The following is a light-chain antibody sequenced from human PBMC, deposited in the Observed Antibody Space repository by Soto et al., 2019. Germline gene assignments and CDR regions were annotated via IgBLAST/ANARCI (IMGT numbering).Light chain of an antibody. V-gene: IGKV3-20*01. J-gene: IGKJ4*01. CDR3: QQYGSSVT. Sequence: DIVLTQSPGTLSLSPGERATLSCRASQSVRSSYLAWYQQKAGQAPRLLIYDASRRATGIPDRFSGSGSGTDFTLTISRLEPEEFAVYYCQQYGSSVTFGGVTKVEIK. CDR1: QSVRSSY. CDR2: DAS.